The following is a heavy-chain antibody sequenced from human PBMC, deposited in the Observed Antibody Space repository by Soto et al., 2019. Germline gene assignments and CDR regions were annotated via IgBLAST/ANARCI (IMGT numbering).Heavy chain of an antibody. CDR1: GFTFDNYY. D-gene: IGHD1-7*01. J-gene: IGHJ4*02. V-gene: IGHV3-11*01. Sequence: QVQLVESGGGLVKPGGSLRLSCVASGFTFDNYYMSWIRQAPGKGLEWVSYISSNDGTTYYADSLKGRFTISRDNAKNSRYLQLNSLRAEDTAVYYCAREINYSRYPRVIDYWGQGTLVTVSS. CDR2: ISSNDGTT. CDR3: AREINYSRYPRVIDY.